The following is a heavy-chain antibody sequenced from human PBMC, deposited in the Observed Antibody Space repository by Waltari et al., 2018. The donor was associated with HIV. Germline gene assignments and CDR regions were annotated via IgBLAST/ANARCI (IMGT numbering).Heavy chain of an antibody. Sequence: VQVAESGGGVVQPGKSVRLSCATSGFNFRDFVIHLVRKAPGKVLAVVAVIWSDGKTRFYEDSIKGRFSISRDNSNYSSSLQLNRVTLADTAVYYCTTGRSSVVAAPPVQWGQGT. CDR3: TTGRSSVVAAPPVQ. V-gene: IGHV3-33*03. CDR2: IWSDGKTR. J-gene: IGHJ4*01. D-gene: IGHD6-19*01. CDR1: GFNFRDFV.